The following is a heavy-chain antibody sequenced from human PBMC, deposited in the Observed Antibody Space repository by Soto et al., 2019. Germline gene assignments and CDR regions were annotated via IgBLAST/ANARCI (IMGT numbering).Heavy chain of an antibody. Sequence: QVQLQESGPGLVKPSGTLSLTCAVSGGSISSSNWWSWVRQPPGKGLEWIGETHHSGTTNYNPSLKSRXXIXGVXSKNQFSLKLSSVTAADTALYYCAREGSGSSFFDYWGQGTLVTVSS. J-gene: IGHJ4*02. CDR3: AREGSGSSFFDY. D-gene: IGHD3-10*01. CDR1: GGSISSSNW. V-gene: IGHV4-4*02. CDR2: THHSGTT.